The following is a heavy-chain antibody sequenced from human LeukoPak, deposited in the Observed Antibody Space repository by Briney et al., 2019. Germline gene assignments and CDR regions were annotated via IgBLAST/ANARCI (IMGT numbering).Heavy chain of an antibody. CDR1: GFTFSDYY. Sequence: GGSLRLSCAASGFTFSDYYMSWIRQAPGKGLEWVSYISSSGSTIYYADSVKGRFTISRDNAKNSLYLQMNSLRAEDTALYYCAKVIGTANAFDIWGQGTMVTVSS. CDR3: AKVIGTANAFDI. D-gene: IGHD5-18*01. J-gene: IGHJ3*02. CDR2: ISSSGSTI. V-gene: IGHV3-11*01.